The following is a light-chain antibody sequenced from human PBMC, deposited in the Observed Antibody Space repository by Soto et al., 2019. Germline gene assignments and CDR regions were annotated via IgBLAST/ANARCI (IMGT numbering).Light chain of an antibody. CDR2: DAS. Sequence: DIQMTQSPSTLSASVGERVTITCRASRSVSRWLAWYQQKPGQAPKLLIYDASTFASGVSSRFSGSGSGTEFTLTINSLQPDYFEHYYCQPETFGPGTKVEIK. J-gene: IGKJ1*01. CDR3: QPET. V-gene: IGKV1-5*01. CDR1: RSVSRW.